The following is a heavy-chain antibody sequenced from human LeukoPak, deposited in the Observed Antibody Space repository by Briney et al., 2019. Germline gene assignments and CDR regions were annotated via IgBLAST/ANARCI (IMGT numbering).Heavy chain of an antibody. CDR3: ARHSRPSLFDY. J-gene: IGHJ4*02. CDR2: IYYSGST. CDR1: GGSISSYY. V-gene: IGHV4-59*01. D-gene: IGHD2/OR15-2a*01. Sequence: SETLSLTCTVSGGSISSYYWSWIRQPPGEGLEWIGYIYYSGSTNYNPSLKSRVTISVDTSKNQFSLKLSSVTAADTAVYYCARHSRPSLFDYWGQGTLVTVSS.